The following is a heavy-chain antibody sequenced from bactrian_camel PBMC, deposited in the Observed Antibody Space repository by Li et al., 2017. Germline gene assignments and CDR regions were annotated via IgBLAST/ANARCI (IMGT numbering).Heavy chain of an antibody. D-gene: IGHD7*01. V-gene: IGHV3S1*01. CDR2: NRFGGGAE. J-gene: IGHJ4*01. CDR1: DLSYNIGW. Sequence: HVQLVESGGGLVQPGGSLRLSCAASDLSYNIGWFRQAPGQAREGVAYNRFGGGAEVYADSVKGRFTVSRDTAKNMLYLEMNSLKSEDTALYFCATSMGGGTPTNWGQGTQVTVS. CDR3: ATSMGGGTPTN.